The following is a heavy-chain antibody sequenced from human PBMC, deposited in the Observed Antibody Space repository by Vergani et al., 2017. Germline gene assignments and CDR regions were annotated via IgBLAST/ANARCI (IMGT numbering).Heavy chain of an antibody. Sequence: QVQLVQSGAEVKKPGSSVKVSCKASGGTFSSYTISWVRQAPGQGLEWMGRIIPILGIANYAQKFQGRVTMTRDTSISTAYMELSRLRSDDTAVYYCARGYAGGGYSDYWGQGTLVTVSS. D-gene: IGHD5-18*01. V-gene: IGHV1-69*02. CDR1: GGTFSSYT. CDR2: IIPILGIA. CDR3: ARGYAGGGYSDY. J-gene: IGHJ4*02.